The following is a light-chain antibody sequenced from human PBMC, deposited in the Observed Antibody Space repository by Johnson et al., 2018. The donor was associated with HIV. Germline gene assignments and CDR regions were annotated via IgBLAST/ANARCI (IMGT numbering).Light chain of an antibody. Sequence: QSVLTQPPSVSAAPGQKVTISCSGSSSNIGNNYVSWYQQLPGTAPKLLIYENNKRPSGIPDRVSGSKSGTSATLGITVLQTGDEADYYCGTWDSSLSVYVFGTGTKVTVL. CDR2: ENN. CDR3: GTWDSSLSVYV. CDR1: SSNIGNNY. J-gene: IGLJ1*01. V-gene: IGLV1-51*02.